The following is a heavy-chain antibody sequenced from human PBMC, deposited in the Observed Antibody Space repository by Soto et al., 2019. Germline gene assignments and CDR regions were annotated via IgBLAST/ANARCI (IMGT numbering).Heavy chain of an antibody. CDR3: ARHKVIAVAGTDWFDP. V-gene: IGHV4-39*01. CDR2: IYYSGST. Sequence: SEILSLACSVSGGYIRSSGYSRVWKIQPPGKGLEWIGSIYYSGSTYYNPSLKSRFTISVDTSKNQFPLKMSSVTAADTAVYYCARHKVIAVAGTDWFDPWGQGTLVTVSS. J-gene: IGHJ5*02. D-gene: IGHD6-19*01. CDR1: GGYIRSSGYS.